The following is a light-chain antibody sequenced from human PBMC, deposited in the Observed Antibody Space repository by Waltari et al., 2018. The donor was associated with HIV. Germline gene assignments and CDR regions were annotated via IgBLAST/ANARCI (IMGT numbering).Light chain of an antibody. CDR2: GAS. Sequence: EIVLTQSPGTLSLSPGERATLSCRASQTVTSSYLACYQQQKPGQAPRLLIYGASSRATGIPDRFSGSGSGTDFTLSISRLEPEDFAVYYCQQYGSSPRTFGQGTKVEIK. J-gene: IGKJ1*01. V-gene: IGKV3-20*01. CDR1: QTVTSSY. CDR3: QQYGSSPRT.